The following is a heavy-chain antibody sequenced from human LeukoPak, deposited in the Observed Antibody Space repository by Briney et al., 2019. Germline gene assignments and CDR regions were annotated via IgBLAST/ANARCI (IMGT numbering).Heavy chain of an antibody. CDR2: ISSSGSTI. CDR1: GFTFSSYE. V-gene: IGHV3-48*03. J-gene: IGHJ4*02. D-gene: IGHD2-2*01. CDR3: ARDPAPLGY. Sequence: GGSLRLSCAASGFTFSSYEMNWVPQAPGKGLEWVSYISSSGSTIYYADSVKGRFTISRDNAKNSLYLQMNSLRAEDTAVYYCARDPAPLGYWGQGTLVTVSS.